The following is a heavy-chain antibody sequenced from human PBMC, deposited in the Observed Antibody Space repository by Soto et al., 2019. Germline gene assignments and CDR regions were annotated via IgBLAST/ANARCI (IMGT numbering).Heavy chain of an antibody. CDR3: ARGDSSGYYPINAFDI. V-gene: IGHV1-69*02. CDR2: IIPILGIA. Sequence: QVQLVQSGAEVKKPGSSVKVSCKASGGTFSSYTISWVRQAPGQGLEWMGRIIPILGIANYAQKFQGRVTITADKSTSTAYMELSSLRSEDTAVYYCARGDSSGYYPINAFDIWGQGTMVTVSS. CDR1: GGTFSSYT. D-gene: IGHD3-22*01. J-gene: IGHJ3*02.